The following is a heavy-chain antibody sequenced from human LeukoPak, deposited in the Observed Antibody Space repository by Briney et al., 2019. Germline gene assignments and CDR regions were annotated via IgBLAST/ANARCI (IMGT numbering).Heavy chain of an antibody. D-gene: IGHD3-22*01. CDR3: ARDNSGYLVLDY. V-gene: IGHV4-31*03. J-gene: IGHJ4*02. CDR2: IHHNGGT. CDR1: GGSISSGRYY. Sequence: SQTLSLTCTVSGGSISSGRYYWNWIRQHPGKGLEWIGYIHHNGGTYSNPSLRSRLTISVDTSKNQFSLKLGSVTDADTAVYYCARDNSGYLVLDYWGQGSLVTVSS.